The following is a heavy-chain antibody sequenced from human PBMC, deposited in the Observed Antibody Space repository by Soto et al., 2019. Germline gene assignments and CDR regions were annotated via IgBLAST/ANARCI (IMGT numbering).Heavy chain of an antibody. CDR1: VFTFRSYA. D-gene: IGHD1-26*01. J-gene: IGHJ4*02. Sequence: RGALRVSCASSVFTFRSYAMNWVRQAPGKGLDLVSGISSSGDRVYHADCVNGRFTISRDNAKNTLYLQVNSLRAEDTAVYYCTKGYGESYSPFDYWGQGTKVTVSS. CDR2: ISSSGDRV. V-gene: IGHV3-23*01. CDR3: TKGYGESYSPFDY.